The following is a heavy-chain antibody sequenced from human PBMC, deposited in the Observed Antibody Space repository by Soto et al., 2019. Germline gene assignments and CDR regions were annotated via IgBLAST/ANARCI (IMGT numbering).Heavy chain of an antibody. V-gene: IGHV3-74*01. CDR2: MNLDGSIT. D-gene: IGHD3-10*01. Sequence: GGSLRLSCAASGFTFSSFWMHWVRQVPGKGLVWVSRMNLDGSITNYADPVKGRFTISRDDAKNTLYLQMNNLRAEDTAVYYCTRDSVGTGIDYWGQGTLVTVSS. CDR1: GFTFSSFW. J-gene: IGHJ4*02. CDR3: TRDSVGTGIDY.